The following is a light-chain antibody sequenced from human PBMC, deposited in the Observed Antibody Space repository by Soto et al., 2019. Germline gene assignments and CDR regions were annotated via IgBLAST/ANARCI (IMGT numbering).Light chain of an antibody. V-gene: IGKV3-20*01. Sequence: ENVLTQSPGTLSLSPGERATLSCRASQVTSRYLSWNQQRPGQAPRLLIYGASSRATGIQDKFRGSGSGTDFTVTISRLEPEDIAGYCCQQYSTSPISFGEGTRLEI. J-gene: IGKJ5*01. CDR1: QVTSRY. CDR3: QQYSTSPIS. CDR2: GAS.